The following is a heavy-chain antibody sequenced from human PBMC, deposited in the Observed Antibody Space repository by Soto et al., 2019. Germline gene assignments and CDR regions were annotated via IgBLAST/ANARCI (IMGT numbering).Heavy chain of an antibody. Sequence: SETLSLTCTVSGGSISSYYWSWIRQPPGKGLEWIGYIYYSGSTNYNPSLKSRVTISVDTSKNQFSLKLSSVTAADTAVYYCASSAFWSGYEGGEFAYWGQGTLVTVSS. J-gene: IGHJ4*02. CDR2: IYYSGST. V-gene: IGHV4-59*01. CDR3: ASSAFWSGYEGGEFAY. D-gene: IGHD3-3*01. CDR1: GGSISSYY.